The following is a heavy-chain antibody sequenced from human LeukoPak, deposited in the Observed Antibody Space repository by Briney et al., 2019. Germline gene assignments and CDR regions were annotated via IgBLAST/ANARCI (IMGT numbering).Heavy chain of an antibody. CDR1: GFTFNSYT. CDR2: MSSDGNKK. CDR3: ARGDYDLSGSYHYGMDV. V-gene: IGHV3-30-3*01. J-gene: IGHJ6*02. D-gene: IGHD3-10*01. Sequence: PGGSLRLSYAAPGFTFNSYTMHWVRQAPGKGLEWVAVMSSDGNKKFYAEYVKGRFTISRDNSENTLYLEMNSLRGEDTAVYYCARGDYDLSGSYHYGMDVWGQGTTVTVSS.